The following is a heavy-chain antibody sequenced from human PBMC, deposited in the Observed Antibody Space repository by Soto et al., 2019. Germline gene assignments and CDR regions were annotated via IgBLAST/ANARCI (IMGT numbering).Heavy chain of an antibody. CDR1: GFSLSTSGVG. J-gene: IGHJ1*01. CDR2: IFWDDDK. CDR3: THGNRYFQH. V-gene: IGHV2-5*02. Sequence: QITLKESGPTVVKPTQTLTLTCTFSGFSLSTSGVGVGWIXXPPGKALEWLALIFWDDDKRFSPSLKSRLTITKDTSENQVVLTMTNVDPVDTATYYCTHGNRYFQHWGQGTLVTVSS.